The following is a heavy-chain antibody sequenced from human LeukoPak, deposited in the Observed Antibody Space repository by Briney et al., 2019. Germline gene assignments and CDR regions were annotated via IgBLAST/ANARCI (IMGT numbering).Heavy chain of an antibody. Sequence: SETLSLTCTVSGGSISSYYWSWIRQPPGKGLEWIGYIYYSGSTNYNPSLKSRVTISVDTSKNQFSLKLSSVTAADTAVYYCATPDSSGYLPFDDWGQGTLVTVSS. CDR2: IYYSGST. CDR3: ATPDSSGYLPFDD. CDR1: GGSISSYY. V-gene: IGHV4-59*08. J-gene: IGHJ4*01. D-gene: IGHD3-22*01.